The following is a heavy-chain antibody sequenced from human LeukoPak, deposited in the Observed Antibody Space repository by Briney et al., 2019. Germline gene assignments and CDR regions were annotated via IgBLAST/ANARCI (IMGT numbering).Heavy chain of an antibody. CDR2: ISSSSSYI. Sequence: GGSLRLSCAASGFTFSSYSMNWVRQAPGKGLEWVSSISSSSSYIYYADSVKGRFTISRDNAKNSLYLQMNSLRAEDTAVYYCARPASSSWYYFDYWGQGTLVTVSS. V-gene: IGHV3-21*01. CDR3: ARPASSSWYYFDY. CDR1: GFTFSSYS. J-gene: IGHJ4*02. D-gene: IGHD6-13*01.